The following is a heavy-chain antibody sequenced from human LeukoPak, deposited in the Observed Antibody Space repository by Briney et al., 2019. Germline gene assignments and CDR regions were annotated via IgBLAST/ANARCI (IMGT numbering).Heavy chain of an antibody. Sequence: PGGSLRLSCAASGFTFSYYDMHLVRQATGKGLELVSAIGTAGDTYYTGSVKGRFTISRENAKNSLYLQMNSLRAGDTAVYYCARVAKERVGGVYYFDYWGQGTLVTVSS. CDR1: GFTFSYYD. J-gene: IGHJ4*02. D-gene: IGHD1-1*01. V-gene: IGHV3-13*01. CDR3: ARVAKERVGGVYYFDY. CDR2: IGTAGDT.